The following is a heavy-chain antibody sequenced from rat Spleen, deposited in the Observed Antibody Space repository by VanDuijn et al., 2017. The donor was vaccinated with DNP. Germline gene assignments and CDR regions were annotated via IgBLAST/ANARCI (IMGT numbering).Heavy chain of an antibody. J-gene: IGHJ2*01. CDR3: TLAQGY. V-gene: IGHV2-13*01. Sequence: QVQLKESGPGLVQPSQTLSLTCTVSGFSLSSYGVIWVRQPPGKGLEWMGVIWGNGNTHYNSALKSRLSISRDTSKSQVFLKMNSLQTEDTAIYFCTLAQGYWGQGVMVTVSS. CDR2: IWGNGNT. CDR1: GFSLSSYG.